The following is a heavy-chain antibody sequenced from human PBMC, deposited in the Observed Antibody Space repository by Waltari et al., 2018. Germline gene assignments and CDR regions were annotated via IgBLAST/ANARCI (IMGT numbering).Heavy chain of an antibody. Sequence: QLHLQLSGPGLVTPSETLSLTSAVSGTSVTTTNYFWGWIRQPPGKGLEWIGRIYFTGSTDYNPSLKSRVTISIDTSTNQFSLNLRSVTAADTAVYYCARGIWQQLAHFDSWGQGTLVTVSS. CDR1: GTSVTTTNYF. V-gene: IGHV4-39*01. CDR3: ARGIWQQLAHFDS. CDR2: IYFTGST. J-gene: IGHJ4*02. D-gene: IGHD6-13*01.